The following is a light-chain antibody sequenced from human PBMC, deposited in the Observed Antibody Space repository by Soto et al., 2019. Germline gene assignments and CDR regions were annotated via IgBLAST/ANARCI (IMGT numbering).Light chain of an antibody. CDR2: DAY. CDR3: QQYESYSPLT. Sequence: DIQMTQSPSIPSASVGDRVTITCRASQSIRSWLAWYQQKPGKAPKLLIYDAYSLESGVPSRFSGRRSGTEFTLTIAGLQPEDFATYYCQQYESYSPLTFGGGTKVDNK. V-gene: IGKV1-5*01. CDR1: QSIRSW. J-gene: IGKJ4*01.